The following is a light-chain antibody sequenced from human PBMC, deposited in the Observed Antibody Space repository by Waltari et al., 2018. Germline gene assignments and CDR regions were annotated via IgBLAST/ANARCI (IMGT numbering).Light chain of an antibody. V-gene: IGLV3-1*01. J-gene: IGLJ2*01. CDR2: HDA. CDR1: KLVNTF. Sequence: SYELTQPPSVSVSPGQTATITCSGDKLVNTFASWFQQRPGQSPLLIIYHDAKRPSEIPERFSGSHSGSTATLAVSGTQTMDEAAYFCQAWDTNTAIFGGGTQLTVL. CDR3: QAWDTNTAI.